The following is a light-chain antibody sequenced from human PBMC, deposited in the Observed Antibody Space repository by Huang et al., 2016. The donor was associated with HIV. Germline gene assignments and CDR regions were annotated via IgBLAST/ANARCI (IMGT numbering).Light chain of an antibody. CDR1: QGIDSY. CDR3: QQYYTFPWT. V-gene: IGKV1D-8*01. J-gene: IGKJ1*01. Sequence: VIWMTQSPSLLSASKGDKVTIKCRVSQGIDSYLSWYQQKPGKAPELLISAASTLQGGVPSRFNGCGSGTDFTLTISRLQSEDFANYYCQQYYTFPWTFGQGTKVDVK. CDR2: AAS.